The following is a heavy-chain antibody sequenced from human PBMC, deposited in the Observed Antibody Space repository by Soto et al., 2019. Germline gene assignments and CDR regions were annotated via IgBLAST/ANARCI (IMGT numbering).Heavy chain of an antibody. Sequence: SETLSLTCTVSGGSISSSSYYWGWIRQPPGKGLEWIGSIYYSGYTYYNPSLKSRVTISVDTSKNQFSLKLSSVTAADSAVYYCARHNGPLYVGYYYDMDVWGQGTTVTVS. J-gene: IGHJ6*02. CDR1: GGSISSSSYY. D-gene: IGHD3-16*01. V-gene: IGHV4-39*01. CDR2: IYYSGYT. CDR3: ARHNGPLYVGYYYDMDV.